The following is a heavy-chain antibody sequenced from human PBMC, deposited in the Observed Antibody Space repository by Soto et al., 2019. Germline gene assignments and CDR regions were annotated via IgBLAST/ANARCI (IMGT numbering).Heavy chain of an antibody. CDR3: ATGYTDYPRGY. J-gene: IGHJ4*02. D-gene: IGHD4-17*01. V-gene: IGHV3-74*01. CDR2: INSDGSWA. CDR1: GFTFRNVW. Sequence: EVQLVESGGGLVQPGGSLRLSCAASGFTFRNVWMHWVRQIPGKGLVWVANINSDGSWANHADSVKGRFTISRDNAQNTLHLQMNSLRVEDTAIYFCATGYTDYPRGYWGQGTLVTVSS.